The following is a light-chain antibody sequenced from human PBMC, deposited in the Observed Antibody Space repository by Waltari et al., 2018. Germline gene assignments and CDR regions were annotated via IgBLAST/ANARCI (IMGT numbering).Light chain of an antibody. CDR1: QTVDSY. J-gene: IGKJ4*01. Sequence: EIVLTQSPATLSLSPGERATPSCRASQTVDSYLIWYQQRPGQAPRRLIYDTSDRATGIPARFSGSGSGTDYTLTISSLEPEDFAVYYCQQRRSWPLTFGGGTKVEIK. V-gene: IGKV3-11*01. CDR3: QQRRSWPLT. CDR2: DTS.